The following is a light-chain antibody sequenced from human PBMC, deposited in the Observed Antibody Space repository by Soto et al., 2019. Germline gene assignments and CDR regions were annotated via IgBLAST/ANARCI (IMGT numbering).Light chain of an antibody. J-gene: IGLJ1*01. Sequence: QSVLTQPASVSGSPGQSITISCTGTSSDVGGYNLVSWYQQHPGKAPKLMIYEVNKRPSGVSNRFSGSKSGNTASLTISGLQAEDEADYYCCSYAGSGAYVFGTGTKVTVL. V-gene: IGLV2-23*02. CDR3: CSYAGSGAYV. CDR1: SSDVGGYNL. CDR2: EVN.